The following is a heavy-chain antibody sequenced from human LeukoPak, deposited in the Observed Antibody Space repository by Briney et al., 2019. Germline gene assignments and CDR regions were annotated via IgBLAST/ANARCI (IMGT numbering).Heavy chain of an antibody. V-gene: IGHV1-69*04. J-gene: IGHJ6*02. Sequence: ASVKVSCKASGGTFSSYAISWVRQAPGQGLEWMGRIIPILGIANYAQKFQGRVTITADKSTSTAYMELSSLRSEDTAVYYCARDPHVVVTAIYYYYGMDVWGQGTTVTVSS. CDR2: IIPILGIA. CDR3: ARDPHVVVTAIYYYYGMDV. CDR1: GGTFSSYA. D-gene: IGHD2-21*02.